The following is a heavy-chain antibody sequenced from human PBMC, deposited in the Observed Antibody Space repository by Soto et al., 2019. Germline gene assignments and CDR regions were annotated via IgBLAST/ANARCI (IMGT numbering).Heavy chain of an antibody. CDR1: GFTFSNFA. V-gene: IGHV3-23*01. D-gene: IGHD2-21*01. CDR3: AKWSRSDVF. Sequence: ESGGGLVQPGGSLRLSCTASGFTFSNFAMGWVRQAPGEGLEWVSSITIGGSYTTYADSVRGRFIISRDNAKNTLHLQMNSLRAEDTAVYSCAKWSRSDVFWGRGTLVTVSS. J-gene: IGHJ1*01. CDR2: ITIGGSYT.